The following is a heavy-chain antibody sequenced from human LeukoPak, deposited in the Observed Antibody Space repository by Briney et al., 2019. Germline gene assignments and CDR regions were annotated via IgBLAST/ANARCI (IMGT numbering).Heavy chain of an antibody. D-gene: IGHD5-24*01. Sequence: KPSETLSLTCTVSGGSTSSYYWSWIRQPPGKGLEWIGYIYYSGSTNYNPSLKSRVTISVDTSKNQFSLKLSSVTAADTAVYYCARTDGYNYYDYWGQGTLVTVSS. V-gene: IGHV4-59*01. CDR2: IYYSGST. CDR3: ARTDGYNYYDY. CDR1: GGSTSSYY. J-gene: IGHJ4*02.